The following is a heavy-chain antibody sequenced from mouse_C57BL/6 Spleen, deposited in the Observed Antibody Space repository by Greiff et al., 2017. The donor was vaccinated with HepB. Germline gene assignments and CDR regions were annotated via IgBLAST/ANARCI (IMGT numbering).Heavy chain of an antibody. J-gene: IGHJ2*01. V-gene: IGHV1-22*01. D-gene: IGHD2-4*01. CDR2: INPNNGGT. CDR1: GYTFTDYN. CDR3: ARFLDYDGLDY. Sequence: EVQGVESGPELVKPGASVKMSCKASGYTFTDYNMHWVKQSHGKSLEWIGYINPNNGGTSYNQKFKGKATLTVNKSSSTAYMELRSLTSEDSAVYYCARFLDYDGLDYWGQGTTLTVSS.